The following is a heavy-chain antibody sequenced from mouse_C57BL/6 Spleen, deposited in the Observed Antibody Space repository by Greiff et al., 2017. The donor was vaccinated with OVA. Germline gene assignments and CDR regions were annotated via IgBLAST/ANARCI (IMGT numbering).Heavy chain of an antibody. D-gene: IGHD1-1*01. V-gene: IGHV1-82*01. CDR1: GYAFSSSW. CDR3: ARDYGSSFHY. J-gene: IGHJ2*01. Sequence: VQVVESGPELVKPGASVKISCKASGYAFSSSWMNWVKQRPGKGLEWIGRIYPGDGDTNYNGKFKGKATLTADKSSSTAYMQLSSLTSEDSAVYFCARDYGSSFHYWGQGTTLTVSS. CDR2: IYPGDGDT.